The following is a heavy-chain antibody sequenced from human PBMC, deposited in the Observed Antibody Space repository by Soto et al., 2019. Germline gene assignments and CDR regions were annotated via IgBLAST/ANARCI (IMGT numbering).Heavy chain of an antibody. CDR1: GYTFTSYG. V-gene: IGHV1-18*01. J-gene: IGHJ5*01. CDR3: ARGMGRFFGILTGPQSYLFDF. Sequence: GASVKVSCKASGYTFTSYGISWVRQAPGQGLEWMGWISAYNGNTNYAQKLQGRVTMTTDTSTSTAYMELRSLRSDDTAVYYCARGMGRFFGILTGPQSYLFDFWGQRSLDTGSS. CDR2: ISAYNGNT. D-gene: IGHD3-9*01.